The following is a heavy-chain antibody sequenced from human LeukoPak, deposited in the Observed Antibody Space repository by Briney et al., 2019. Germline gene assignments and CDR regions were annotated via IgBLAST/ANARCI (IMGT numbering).Heavy chain of an antibody. CDR1: GSGFTFGMFA. CDR3: AKDGSWGDYYFYFYMDV. V-gene: IGHV3-23*01. Sequence: GGSLRLSCEASGSGFTFGMFALRWVRQAPGKGLEWVSCLSGSGYYTYYAESVKGRFTISRDNSKNSLDIQMNSLRAEDTAVYYCAKDGSWGDYYFYFYMDVWGTGTTVTVSS. J-gene: IGHJ6*03. CDR2: LSGSGYYT. D-gene: IGHD3-16*01.